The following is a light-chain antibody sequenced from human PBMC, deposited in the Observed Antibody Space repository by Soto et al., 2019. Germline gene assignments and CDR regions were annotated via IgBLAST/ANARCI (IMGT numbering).Light chain of an antibody. CDR2: EVI. Sequence: QAALTQPPPPSRAPGQVVTLSFTGNSNDGGGYNYVSWYQQHPGKAPKLLIYEVIKRPSGVPDRFSASRSGNTASLTVSGLQAEDEADYYCSSYAGSNTPYVFGTGTKVTVL. CDR3: SSYAGSNTPYV. CDR1: SNDGGGYNY. J-gene: IGLJ1*01. V-gene: IGLV2-8*01.